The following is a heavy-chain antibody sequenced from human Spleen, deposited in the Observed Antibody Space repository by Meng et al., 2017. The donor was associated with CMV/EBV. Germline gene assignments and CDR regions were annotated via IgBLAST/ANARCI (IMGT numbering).Heavy chain of an antibody. CDR2: INLHSGNT. CDR3: VRGDDWFDP. V-gene: IGHV1-8*03. Sequence: ASVKVSCKASGYNFPTYGISWVRQAPGQGLEWMGWINLHSGNTGYRQKFQGRVTITRNTSISTVYMELSSLRSEDSAVYYCVRGDDWFDPWGQGTPVTVSS. J-gene: IGHJ5*02. CDR1: GYNFPTYG.